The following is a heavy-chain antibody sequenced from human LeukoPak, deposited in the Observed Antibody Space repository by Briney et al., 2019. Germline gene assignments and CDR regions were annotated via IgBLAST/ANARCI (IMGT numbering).Heavy chain of an antibody. CDR3: ARQYIGYFDSRGQSGGWFDP. V-gene: IGHV4-39*01. J-gene: IGHJ5*02. D-gene: IGHD3-22*01. CDR1: TGSISSSSYY. Sequence: PSETLSLTCSVSTGSISSSSYYWGWIRQPPGKGLEWIGSIYSGGITYYNPSLKSRVTVSVDTSKNQFSLKLSSVTAADTAVYYCARQYIGYFDSRGQSGGWFDPWGQGALVTVSS. CDR2: IYSGGIT.